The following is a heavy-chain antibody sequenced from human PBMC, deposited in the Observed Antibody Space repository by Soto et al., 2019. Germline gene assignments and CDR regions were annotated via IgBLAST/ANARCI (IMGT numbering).Heavy chain of an antibody. CDR2: IIPIFGTA. V-gene: IGHV1-69*01. CDR1: GGTFSSYA. CDR3: ARISSRVVAATVEY. J-gene: IGHJ4*02. Sequence: QVQLVQSGAEVKKPGSSVNVSCKASGGTFSSYAISCVRQAPGQGLEWRGGIIPIFGTANYAQKFQGRVTITADESTSTAYMELSSLRSEDTAVYYCARISSRVVAATVEYWGQGPLVTVSS. D-gene: IGHD2-15*01.